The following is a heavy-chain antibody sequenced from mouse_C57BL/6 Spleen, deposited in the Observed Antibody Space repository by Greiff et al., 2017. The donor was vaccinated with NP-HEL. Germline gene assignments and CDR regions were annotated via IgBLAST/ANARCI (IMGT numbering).Heavy chain of an antibody. V-gene: IGHV1-59*01. J-gene: IGHJ4*01. D-gene: IGHD2-3*01. CDR1: GYTFTSYW. CDR3: AGWGAMDY. CDR2: IDPSDSYT. Sequence: VQLKQPGAELVRPGTSVKLSCKASGYTFTSYWMHWVKQRPGQGLEWIGVIDPSDSYTNYNQKFKGKATLTVDTSSSTAYMQLSSLTSEDSAVYYCAGWGAMDYWGQGTSVTVSS.